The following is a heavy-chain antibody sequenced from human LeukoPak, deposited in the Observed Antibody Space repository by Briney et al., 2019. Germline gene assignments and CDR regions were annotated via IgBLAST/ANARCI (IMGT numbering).Heavy chain of an antibody. V-gene: IGHV3-74*03. J-gene: IGHJ4*02. Sequence: GGSLRLSCAASGLSFSSYWMHWVRQAPGKGLVWVSRISRDGSTTTYADSVKGRFTISRDNAKNTLYLQMNSLRAEDTAAYYCARETDGYNQWYFDYWGQGTLVTVS. CDR2: ISRDGSTT. D-gene: IGHD5-24*01. CDR1: GLSFSSYW. CDR3: ARETDGYNQWYFDY.